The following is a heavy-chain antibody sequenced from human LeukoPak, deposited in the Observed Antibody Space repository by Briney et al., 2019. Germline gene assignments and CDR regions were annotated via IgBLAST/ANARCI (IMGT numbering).Heavy chain of an antibody. CDR1: GGSISSYY. J-gene: IGHJ5*01. D-gene: IGHD3-9*01. CDR2: IYYSGST. CDR3: ALARVDILTGLNWFDP. Sequence: SETLSLTCTVSGGSISSYYWSWIRQPPGKGLEWIGYIYYSGSTNYNPSLKSRVTISVDTSKNQFSLKLSSVTAADTAVYYCALARVDILTGLNWFDPWGQGTTVTVSS. V-gene: IGHV4-59*08.